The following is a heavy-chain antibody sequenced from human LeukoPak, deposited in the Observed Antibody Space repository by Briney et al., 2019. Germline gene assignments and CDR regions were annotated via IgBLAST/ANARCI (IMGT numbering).Heavy chain of an antibody. CDR2: INHSGST. Sequence: PSETLSLTCAVYGGSFSGYYWSWLRQPPGKGLEWIGEINHSGSTNYNPSLKSRVTISVDTSKNQFSLKLSSVTAADTAVYYCARGGYYDSSGYPLDYWGQGTLVTVSS. V-gene: IGHV4-34*01. CDR3: ARGGYYDSSGYPLDY. J-gene: IGHJ4*02. CDR1: GGSFSGYY. D-gene: IGHD3-22*01.